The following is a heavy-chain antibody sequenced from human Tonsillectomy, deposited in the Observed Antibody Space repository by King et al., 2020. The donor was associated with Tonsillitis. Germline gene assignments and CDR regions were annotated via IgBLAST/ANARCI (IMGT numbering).Heavy chain of an antibody. V-gene: IGHV4-39*01. CDR1: GASLNNSSYY. CDR2: VYYSGST. D-gene: IGHD6-13*01. Sequence: QLQESGPGLVKPSETLSLTFTVSGASLNNSSYYWGWSRQPPGKGPQWIGTVYYSGSTYYNPSIKGRVPLSLDTSKNQFSLNLKSGTAAGTAVYYCARLRKSSRRGGSYYYFYMDVWGKGTTVTVSS. CDR3: ARLRKSSRRGGSYYYFYMDV. J-gene: IGHJ6*03.